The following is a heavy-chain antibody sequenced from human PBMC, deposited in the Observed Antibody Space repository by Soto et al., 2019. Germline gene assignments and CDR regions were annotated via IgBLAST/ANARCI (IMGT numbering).Heavy chain of an antibody. J-gene: IGHJ6*02. CDR3: VKVRDNNRWRPRDV. Sequence: QVHLVQSGAEVKKPGASVNVSCKTSGYTFTRNGISWVRQAPGQGLEWMGWISPNSGNIKYAQKLQGRVIMTTDTPPSTAYMELRSLSSDDTAVYYCVKVRDNNRWRPRDVWSPGTTVTVSS. D-gene: IGHD1-20*01. V-gene: IGHV1-18*01. CDR1: GYTFTRNG. CDR2: ISPNSGNI.